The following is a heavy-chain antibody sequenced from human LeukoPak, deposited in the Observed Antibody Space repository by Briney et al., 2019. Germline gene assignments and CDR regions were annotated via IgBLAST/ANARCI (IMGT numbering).Heavy chain of an antibody. D-gene: IGHD1-7*01. CDR3: ARVQWGTTGSDFHYYYAMGV. V-gene: IGHV4-31*03. Sequence: SETLSLTCIVSGGSISSGGYYWSWIRQHPGKGLEWIGYIYYSGSTYYNPSLKSRVTISVDTSKNQFSLKLSSVTAADTAVYFCARVQWGTTGSDFHYYYAMGVWGQGTTVTVSS. CDR2: IYYSGST. CDR1: GGSISSGGYY. J-gene: IGHJ6*02.